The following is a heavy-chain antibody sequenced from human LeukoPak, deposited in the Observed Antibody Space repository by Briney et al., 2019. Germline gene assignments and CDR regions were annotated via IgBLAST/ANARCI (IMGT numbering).Heavy chain of an antibody. V-gene: IGHV7-4-1*02. Sequence: ASVKVSCEASGYNFRNYAMNWVRQAPGQGLEFMGWIHPTTGNPAYAQGFSGRFVFSLDTSVTTTYLQITDLKAEDTAVYFCARALDSLGGLSLPDYWGQGTLVTVSS. J-gene: IGHJ4*02. CDR1: GYNFRNYA. CDR3: ARALDSLGGLSLPDY. D-gene: IGHD3-16*02. CDR2: IHPTTGNP.